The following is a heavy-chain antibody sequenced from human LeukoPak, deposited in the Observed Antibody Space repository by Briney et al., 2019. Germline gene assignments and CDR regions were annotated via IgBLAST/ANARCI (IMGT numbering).Heavy chain of an antibody. V-gene: IGHV4-59*01. D-gene: IGHD4-17*01. CDR1: GGSISSYY. CDR3: ARGRDYGDYDHYYYYYGMDV. J-gene: IGHJ6*02. Sequence: PSETLSLTCTVSGGSISSYYWSWIRQPPGKGLEWIGNIYYSGSTNYNPSPKSRVTISVDTSKNQFSLKLSSVTAADTAVYYCARGRDYGDYDHYYYYYGMDVWGQGTTVTVSS. CDR2: IYYSGST.